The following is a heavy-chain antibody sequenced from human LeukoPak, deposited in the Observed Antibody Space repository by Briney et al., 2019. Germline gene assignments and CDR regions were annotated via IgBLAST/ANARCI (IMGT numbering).Heavy chain of an antibody. CDR2: IWYDGSNK. CDR3: ARRGREMATTLYYFDY. D-gene: IGHD5-24*01. CDR1: GFTFSSYG. J-gene: IGHJ4*02. V-gene: IGHV3-33*01. Sequence: PGRSLRLPCAASGFTFSSYGMHWVRQAPGKGLEWVAVIWYDGSNKYYADSVRGRFTISRDNSKNTLYLQMNSLRAEDTAVYYCARRGREMATTLYYFDYWGQGTLVTVSS.